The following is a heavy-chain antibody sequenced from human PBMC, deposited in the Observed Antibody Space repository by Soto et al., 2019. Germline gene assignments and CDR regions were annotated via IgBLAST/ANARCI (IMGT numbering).Heavy chain of an antibody. CDR3: ATTVTTLGLDS. Sequence: DVQLVQSGAEVKKSGESLKISCKSSGYRFTNTWIGWVRQMPGKGLEWMGAIFPGDSDSKYSPSFEGHVTITADKSITTAYLQWSSLKASDTAVYYCATTVTTLGLDSWGQGTLVIVSS. J-gene: IGHJ4*02. CDR1: GYRFTNTW. CDR2: IFPGDSDS. D-gene: IGHD4-17*01. V-gene: IGHV5-51*01.